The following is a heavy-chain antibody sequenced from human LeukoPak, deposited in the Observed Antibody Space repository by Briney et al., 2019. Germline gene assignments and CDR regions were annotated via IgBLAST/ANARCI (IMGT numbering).Heavy chain of an antibody. CDR1: GGSISSGAYY. Sequence: PSETLSLTCTVSGGSISSGAYYWNWIRQHPGKGLEWIGSIYYSGNTYYNPSLKSRITISVDTSKNQFSLKLTSVAAADTAVYYCATMYSGSSNWFDPWGQGTLVTVSS. J-gene: IGHJ5*02. D-gene: IGHD6-13*01. CDR3: ATMYSGSSNWFDP. V-gene: IGHV4-31*03. CDR2: IYYSGNT.